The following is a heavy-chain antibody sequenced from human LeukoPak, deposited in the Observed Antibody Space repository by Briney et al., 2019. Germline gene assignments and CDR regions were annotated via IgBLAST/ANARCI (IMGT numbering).Heavy chain of an antibody. CDR3: ESRYYDTSATGSFDY. CDR2: INPNSGGT. CDR1: GYTFTGYY. D-gene: IGHD3-22*01. J-gene: IGHJ4*02. V-gene: IGHV1-2*06. Sequence: GASVKVSCKASGYTFTGYYMHWVRQAPGQGLEWMGRINPNSGGTNYAQKFQGRVTMTRDTSISTAYMELSRLTSDDTAVYYCESRYYDTSATGSFDYWGQGTLVTVSS.